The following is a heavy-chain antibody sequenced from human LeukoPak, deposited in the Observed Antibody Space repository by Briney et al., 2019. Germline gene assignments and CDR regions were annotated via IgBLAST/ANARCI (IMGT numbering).Heavy chain of an antibody. CDR3: ARDLGFTVVTGAFDY. Sequence: PGGSLRLSCAASGFTFSSYSMNWVRQAPGKGLEWVSSIRSTSSYIYYADSVKGRFTISRDNAKNSLYLQMNSLRAEDTAVYYCARDLGFTVVTGAFDYWGQETLVTVSS. CDR1: GFTFSSYS. V-gene: IGHV3-21*01. D-gene: IGHD4-23*01. J-gene: IGHJ4*02. CDR2: IRSTSSYI.